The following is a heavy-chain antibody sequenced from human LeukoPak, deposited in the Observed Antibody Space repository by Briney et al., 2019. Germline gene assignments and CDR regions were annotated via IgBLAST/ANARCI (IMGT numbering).Heavy chain of an antibody. D-gene: IGHD3-3*01. V-gene: IGHV1-69*01. CDR1: GGTFISYA. CDR3: ARAEDYDFWSGYPNNWFDP. J-gene: IGHJ5*02. Sequence: GSSVKVSCKASGGTFISYAISWVRQAPGQGLEWMGGIIPIFGTANYAQKFQGRVTITADESTSTAYMELSSLRSEDTAVYYCARAEDYDFWSGYPNNWFDPWGQGTLVTVSS. CDR2: IIPIFGTA.